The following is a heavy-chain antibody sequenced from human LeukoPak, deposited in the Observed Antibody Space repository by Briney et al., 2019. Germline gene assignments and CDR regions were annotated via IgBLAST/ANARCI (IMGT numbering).Heavy chain of an antibody. V-gene: IGHV3-30*18. CDR2: ISYDGSNK. Sequence: GGSLRLSCAASGFTFSSYGMPWVRQAPGKGLEWVAVISYDGSNKYYADSVKGRFTISRDNSKNTLYLQMNSLRAEDTAVYYCAKGFATTDYWGQGTLVTVSS. CDR3: AKGFATTDY. D-gene: IGHD1-7*01. CDR1: GFTFSSYG. J-gene: IGHJ4*02.